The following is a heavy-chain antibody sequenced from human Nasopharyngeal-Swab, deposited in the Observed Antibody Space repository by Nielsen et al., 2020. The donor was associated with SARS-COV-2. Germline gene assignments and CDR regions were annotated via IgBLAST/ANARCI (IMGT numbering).Heavy chain of an antibody. CDR2: INAGNGNT. J-gene: IGHJ6*03. V-gene: IGHV1-3*01. D-gene: IGHD6-13*01. CDR3: ASSTAAGTNYYYYYMDV. Sequence: WVRQAPGQRIEWMGWINAGNGNTKYSQKFQGRVTITRDTSASTAYMEMSSLRSEDTAVYYCASSTAAGTNYYYYYMDVWGKGTTVNVSS.